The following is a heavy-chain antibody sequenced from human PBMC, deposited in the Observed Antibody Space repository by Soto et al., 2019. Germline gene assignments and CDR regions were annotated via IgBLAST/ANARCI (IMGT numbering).Heavy chain of an antibody. D-gene: IGHD1-20*01. CDR1: VLSLSTSGVG. V-gene: IGHV2-5*02. J-gene: IGHJ6*02. CDR3: AHGMTDGAGMDV. CDR2: IYWDDDK. Sequence: QITLKESGPTLVKPTQTLTLTCTFSVLSLSTSGVGVGWIRQPPGKALEWLALIYWDDDKRYSPSLKSRLTITKDTSKNQVVLIMTNMDPVDTATYYCAHGMTDGAGMDVWGQGTTVTVSS.